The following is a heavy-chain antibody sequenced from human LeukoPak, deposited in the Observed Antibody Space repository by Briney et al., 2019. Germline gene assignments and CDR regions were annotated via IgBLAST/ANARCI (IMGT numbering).Heavy chain of an antibody. CDR1: GFTFNRFW. Sequence: GGSLRLSCAASGFTFNRFWMSWVRQAPGKGLEWVAHIKQDGSEKNYVDSVKGRFTISRDNAKNSLYLQMNSLRAEDTALYYCARDSTGYGYEEWYWGQGTLVTVSS. CDR2: IKQDGSEK. V-gene: IGHV3-7*01. J-gene: IGHJ4*02. CDR3: ARDSTGYGYEEWY. D-gene: IGHD5-18*01.